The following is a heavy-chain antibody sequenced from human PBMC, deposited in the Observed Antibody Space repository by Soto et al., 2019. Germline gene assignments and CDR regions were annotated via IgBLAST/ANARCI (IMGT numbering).Heavy chain of an antibody. J-gene: IGHJ5*02. D-gene: IGHD3-3*01. CDR1: GGTFSNYA. Sequence: QLVQSGAEVKKPGSSVKVSCRTSGGTFSNYAISWVRQAPGQGLEWRGGLIPCFGTPHYAQNFQRRVTLTEDTSTSTAYMEQSSLRPDDTAVYYCAKVKGGYYSHLDAWGQGTLVTVSS. V-gene: IGHV1-69*06. CDR3: AKVKGGYYSHLDA. CDR2: LIPCFGTP.